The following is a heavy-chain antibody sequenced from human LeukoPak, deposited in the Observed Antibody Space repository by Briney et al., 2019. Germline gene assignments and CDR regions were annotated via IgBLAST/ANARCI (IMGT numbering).Heavy chain of an antibody. Sequence: PGRSLRLSCAASGFTFSSYAMHWVRQAPGKGLEWVAVISYDGSNKYYADSVKGRFTISRDNSKNTLYLQMNSLRAEDTAVYYCARGPTVTTSPLGYWGQGTLVTVSS. CDR1: GFTFSSYA. CDR3: ARGPTVTTSPLGY. D-gene: IGHD4-17*01. CDR2: ISYDGSNK. J-gene: IGHJ4*02. V-gene: IGHV3-30-3*01.